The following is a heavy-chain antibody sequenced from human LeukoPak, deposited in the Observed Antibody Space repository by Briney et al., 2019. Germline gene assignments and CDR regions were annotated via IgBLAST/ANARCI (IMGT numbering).Heavy chain of an antibody. J-gene: IGHJ4*02. D-gene: IGHD2-2*01. CDR3: ARAQTGGCSSTSCPADY. Sequence: SETLSLTCTVSGGSISSGSYYWSWIRQPAGKGLEWIGRIYSSGNTNYNPSLKSRVTISVDTSKNQFSLKLSSVTAADTAVYYCARAQTGGCSSTSCPADYWGQGTLVTVSS. CDR2: IYSSGNT. CDR1: GGSISSGSYY. V-gene: IGHV4-61*02.